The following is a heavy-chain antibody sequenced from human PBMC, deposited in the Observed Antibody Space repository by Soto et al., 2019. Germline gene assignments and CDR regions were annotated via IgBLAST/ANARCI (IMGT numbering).Heavy chain of an antibody. D-gene: IGHD1-26*01. J-gene: IGHJ4*02. CDR1: GGSFSGYY. CDR3: AKRVGANPNGGYDFDA. Sequence: PSETLSLTCAVYGGSFSGYYGSWIRQPPGKGLEWIGEINDGGSANYNPSLKSRVTLSVDTSKNQFSLKLSSVTAADAAVYYCAKRVGANPNGGYDFDAWGQGTLVTVSS. CDR2: INDGGSA. V-gene: IGHV4-34*01.